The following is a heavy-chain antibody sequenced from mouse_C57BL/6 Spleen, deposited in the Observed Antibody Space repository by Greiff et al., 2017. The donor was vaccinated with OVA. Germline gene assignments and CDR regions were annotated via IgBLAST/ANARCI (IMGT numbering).Heavy chain of an antibody. V-gene: IGHV3-6*01. CDR3: ARLGPWFAY. D-gene: IGHD4-1*01. CDR1: GYSITSCYY. J-gene: IGHJ3*01. CDR2: ISYDGSN. Sequence: VQLKESGPGLVKPSQSLSLTCSVTGYSITSCYYWYWIRQFPGNKLEWMVSISYDGSNNYNPTLKNRISITRDTSKNQFFLKLNTVTTEDTATYYCARLGPWFAYWGQGTLVTVSA.